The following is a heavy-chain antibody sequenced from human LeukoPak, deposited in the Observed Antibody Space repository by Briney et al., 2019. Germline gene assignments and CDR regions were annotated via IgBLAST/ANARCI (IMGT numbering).Heavy chain of an antibody. V-gene: IGHV4-39*07. CDR2: IDHAGTT. J-gene: IGHJ4*02. D-gene: IGHD5-12*01. Sequence: SETLSLTCVVSGGSIITNDYWWGWIRQPPGKGLEWIGTIDHAGTTFYNVSLKSRVTISLDKSKNQFSLKLTSVTAADTAVYYCAKYRGGSGYHFDYWGQGTLVTVSS. CDR3: AKYRGGSGYHFDY. CDR1: GGSIITNDYW.